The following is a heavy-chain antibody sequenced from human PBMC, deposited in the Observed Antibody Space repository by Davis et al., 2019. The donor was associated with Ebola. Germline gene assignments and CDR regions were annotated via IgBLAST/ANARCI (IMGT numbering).Heavy chain of an antibody. CDR1: GYTFTSYA. Sequence: ASVKVSCKASGYTFTSYAMHWVRQAPGQRLEWMGWINAGNGNTKYSQKFQGRVTITRDTFASTAYMELSSLRSEDTSVYYCARERGGDYSFDYWGQGTLVTVSS. CDR2: INAGNGNT. V-gene: IGHV1-3*01. CDR3: ARERGGDYSFDY. D-gene: IGHD3-10*01. J-gene: IGHJ4*02.